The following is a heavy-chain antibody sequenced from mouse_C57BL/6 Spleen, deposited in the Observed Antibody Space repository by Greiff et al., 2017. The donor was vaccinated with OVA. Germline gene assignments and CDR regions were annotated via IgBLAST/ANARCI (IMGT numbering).Heavy chain of an antibody. D-gene: IGHD2-1*01. Sequence: QVQLKQSGAELMTPGASVKLSCTATGYTFTGYWIEWVKQRPGHGLEWIGEILPGGGRTNYNEKFKGKATFTEDTSSNTAYMQLSSLTTEDSAMYYCAAEYYGNGGAKDYWGQGTSVTVSS. CDR1: GYTFTGYW. J-gene: IGHJ4*01. V-gene: IGHV1-9*01. CDR2: ILPGGGRT. CDR3: AAEYYGNGGAKDY.